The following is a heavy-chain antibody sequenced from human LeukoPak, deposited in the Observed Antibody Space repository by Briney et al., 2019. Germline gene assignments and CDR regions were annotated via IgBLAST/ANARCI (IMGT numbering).Heavy chain of an antibody. V-gene: IGHV3-48*01. CDR3: ASTIFGVYYYYGMDV. D-gene: IGHD3-3*01. CDR2: ISSSSSTI. Sequence: GGSLRLSCAASGFTFSSYSMNWVRQAPGKGLEWVSYISSSSSTIYYADSVKGRFTISRDNAKNSLYLQMNSLRAEDTAVYYSASTIFGVYYYYGMDVWGQGTTVTVSS. J-gene: IGHJ6*02. CDR1: GFTFSSYS.